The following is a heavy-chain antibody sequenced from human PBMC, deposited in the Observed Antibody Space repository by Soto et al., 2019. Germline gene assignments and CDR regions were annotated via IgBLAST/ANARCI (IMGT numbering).Heavy chain of an antibody. V-gene: IGHV4-59*01. CDR1: GGSISSYY. CDR3: ARDDSERPATY. D-gene: IGHD3-10*01. Sequence: QVQLQESGPGLVKPLETLSLTCIVSGGSISSYYWTWTRQPPGKGLEWIGCVYNGATTSYHPSLKSRVTISVDTSKNQFSLKLTSVTAADTAMYYCARDDSERPATYWGQGTLVTVSS. J-gene: IGHJ4*02. CDR2: VYNGATT.